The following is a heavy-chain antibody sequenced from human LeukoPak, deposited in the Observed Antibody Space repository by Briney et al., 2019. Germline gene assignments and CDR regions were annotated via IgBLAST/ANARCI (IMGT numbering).Heavy chain of an antibody. CDR1: GFTFSPFSDFA. CDR2: IDSGGRTT. V-gene: IGHV3-23*01. D-gene: IGHD6-13*01. CDR3: AKEWDTSTWSFFDY. J-gene: IGHJ4*02. Sequence: PGGSLRLTCSASGFTFSPFSDFAMSWVRQAPGKGLEWVSRIDSGGRTTSYSDSVKGRFTISRDNAKNALYLQMNSLRAEDTAVYYCAKEWDTSTWSFFDYWGQGTLVTVSS.